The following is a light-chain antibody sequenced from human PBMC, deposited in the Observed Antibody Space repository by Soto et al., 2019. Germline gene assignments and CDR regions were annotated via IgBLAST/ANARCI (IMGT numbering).Light chain of an antibody. CDR2: KAS. CDR1: QSINSW. V-gene: IGKV1-5*03. J-gene: IGKJ1*01. Sequence: IQMTQSPSTLSASVGDRVTITCRASQSINSWLAWYQQKPGKVPKLLIYKASSLESGVPSRFSGSRSGTEFTLTISSLQPDDFATYYCQQYSSYSTFGQGTKVDVK. CDR3: QQYSSYST.